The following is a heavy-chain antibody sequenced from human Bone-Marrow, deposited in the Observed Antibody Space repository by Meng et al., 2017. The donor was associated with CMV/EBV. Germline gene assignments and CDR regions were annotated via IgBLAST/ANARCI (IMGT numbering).Heavy chain of an antibody. CDR2: IYYSGST. J-gene: IGHJ4*02. D-gene: IGHD1-26*01. CDR1: GGSISSSSYY. CDR3: AKKGVGPRHFDY. Sequence: QLQESGPGLVKPSETLSLTCTVSGGSISSSSYYWGWIRQPPGKGLEWIGSIYYSGSTYYNPSLKSRVTISVDTSKNQFSLKLSSVTAADTAVYYCAKKGVGPRHFDYWGQGTLVTVSS. V-gene: IGHV4-39*07.